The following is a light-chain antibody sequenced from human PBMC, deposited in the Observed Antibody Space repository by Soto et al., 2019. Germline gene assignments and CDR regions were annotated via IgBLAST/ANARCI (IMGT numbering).Light chain of an antibody. V-gene: IGKV3-20*01. Sequence: EIVFTQSPCTLSLSPGERATLYCRASQSVSSSYLAWYQQKPGQAPRLLIYGASSRATGIPDRFSGSGSGTDFTLTIICLEPEDFAVYYSQQYDGSPQRFGEGTMVDI. CDR1: QSVSSSY. CDR2: GAS. J-gene: IGKJ1*01. CDR3: QQYDGSPQR.